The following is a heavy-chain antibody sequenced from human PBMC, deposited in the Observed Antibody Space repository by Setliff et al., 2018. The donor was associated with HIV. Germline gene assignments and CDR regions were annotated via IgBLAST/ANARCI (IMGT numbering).Heavy chain of an antibody. V-gene: IGHV1-2*02. CDR2: IKLSSGGT. CDR3: VTSPGAFTSVDETEAGDY. Sequence: ASVKVSCKAPGNSFNGDFLNWVRQAPGQGLEWMGNIKLSSGGTKFAQKFLCRVTMTRDTSTNTAFMELRRLNSDDTATYVCVTSPGAFTSVDETEAGDYWGQGTLVTVSS. CDR1: GNSFNGDF. J-gene: IGHJ4*02. D-gene: IGHD5-12*01.